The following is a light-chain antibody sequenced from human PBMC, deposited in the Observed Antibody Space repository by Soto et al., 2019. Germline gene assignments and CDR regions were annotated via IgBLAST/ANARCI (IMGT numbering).Light chain of an antibody. CDR2: AAS. CDR3: QQSYRTQYT. V-gene: IGKV1-39*01. Sequence: DFEMTQSPSSLSASIGDRVTITCRASQITDNHLNWYQQKPGKAPKLLIYAASTLQSAAPSRFSGSGSGTDFSLTISSLQPEDFATYYCQQSYRTQYTFGQGTKVEIK. J-gene: IGKJ2*01. CDR1: QITDNH.